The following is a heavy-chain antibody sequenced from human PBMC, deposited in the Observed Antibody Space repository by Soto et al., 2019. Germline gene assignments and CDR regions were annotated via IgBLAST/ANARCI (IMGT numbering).Heavy chain of an antibody. V-gene: IGHV3-66*01. D-gene: IGHD3-10*01. CDR3: ATTGMGLILYYYYHGMDV. Sequence: EVQLVESGGGLVEPGGSLRLSGAASGFTVSTNYMTWVRKAPGKGLEWVSVMFYGGSTYYAASVKGRFTISRDDSKNTLYLQMNSLRAEDTAVYYCATTGMGLILYYYYHGMDVWGQGTTVTVSS. J-gene: IGHJ6*02. CDR1: GFTVSTNY. CDR2: MFYGGST.